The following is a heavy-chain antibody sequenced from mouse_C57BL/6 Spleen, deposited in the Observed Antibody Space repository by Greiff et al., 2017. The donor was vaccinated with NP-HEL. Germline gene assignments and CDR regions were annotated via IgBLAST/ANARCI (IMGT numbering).Heavy chain of an antibody. J-gene: IGHJ2*01. CDR2: IDPSDSYT. V-gene: IGHV1-50*01. CDR1: GYTFTSYW. D-gene: IGHD1-1*01. CDR3: AKGGYYYGSSPY. Sequence: QVQLHQPGAELVKPGASVKLSCKASGYTFTSYWLQWVKQRPGPGLEWIGEIDPSDSYTNYNQKFKGKATLTVDTSSSTAYMQLSSLTSEYSAVYYCAKGGYYYGSSPYWGQGTTLTVSS.